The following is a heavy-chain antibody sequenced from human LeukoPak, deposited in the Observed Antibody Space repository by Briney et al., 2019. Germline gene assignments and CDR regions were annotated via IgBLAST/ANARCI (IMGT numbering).Heavy chain of an antibody. Sequence: ASVKVSCKASGYTFTNYDINWVRQATGQGLEWMGWMNPKSGYTGFAQKFQGRVTMTRTTSISTAYMELTSLRSEDTAVYYCARTDGDLDYWGQGTLVSVSS. V-gene: IGHV1-8*01. J-gene: IGHJ4*02. CDR3: ARTDGDLDY. D-gene: IGHD4-17*01. CDR2: MNPKSGYT. CDR1: GYTFTNYD.